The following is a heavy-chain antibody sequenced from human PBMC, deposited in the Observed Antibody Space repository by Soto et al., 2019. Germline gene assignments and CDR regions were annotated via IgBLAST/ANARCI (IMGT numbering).Heavy chain of an antibody. CDR1: GFTFGDYA. V-gene: IGHV3-49*04. CDR2: IRSKAYGGTT. D-gene: IGHD3-16*01. J-gene: IGHJ6*02. CDR3: ARVLGSGVYYYGMDV. Sequence: GGSLILSCTASGFTFGDYAMSWVRQAPGKGLEWVGFIRSKAYGGTTEYAASVKGRFTISRDDSKSIAYLQMNSLRAEDTAVYYCARVLGSGVYYYGMDVWGQGTTVTVSS.